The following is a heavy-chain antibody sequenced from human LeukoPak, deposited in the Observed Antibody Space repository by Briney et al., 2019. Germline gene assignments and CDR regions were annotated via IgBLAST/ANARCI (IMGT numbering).Heavy chain of an antibody. CDR3: ARSGLVGATRGGYFDY. J-gene: IGHJ4*02. Sequence: PGGSLRLSCAASGFTFSSYDMHWVRQATGKGLEWVSAIGTAGDTYYPGSVKGRFTISRENAKNSLYLQMNSLRAGDTTVYYCARSGLVGATRGGYFDYWGQGTLVTVSS. CDR2: IGTAGDT. CDR1: GFTFSSYD. D-gene: IGHD1-26*01. V-gene: IGHV3-13*01.